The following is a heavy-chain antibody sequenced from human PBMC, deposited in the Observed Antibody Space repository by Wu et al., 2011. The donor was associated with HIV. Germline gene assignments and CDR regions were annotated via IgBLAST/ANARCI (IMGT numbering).Heavy chain of an antibody. J-gene: IGHJ4*02. CDR2: INPSGGST. V-gene: IGHV1-46*01. D-gene: IGHD3-10*01. CDR3: ARDRENLSYYGSENYLYFDS. CDR1: GYTFTSYY. Sequence: QVQLVQSGAEVKKPGASVKVSCKASGYTFTSYYMHWVRQAPGQGLEWMGLINPSGGSTTYAQNLEGRVIMTRDTSTSTVYMELSSLRSEDTAVYYCARDRENLSYYGSENYLYFDSWGQGILVTGLL.